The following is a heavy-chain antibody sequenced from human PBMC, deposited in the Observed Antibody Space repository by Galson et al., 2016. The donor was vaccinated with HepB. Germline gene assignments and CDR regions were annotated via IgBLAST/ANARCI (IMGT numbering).Heavy chain of an antibody. CDR2: INWNAADT. Sequence: SLRLSCAASGFTFGDYGMNWVRQAPGKGLEWVSGINWNAADTTYADSVEGRFTVSRDNAKNSLYLQINSLRAEDTALYHCARSHLGYHYGSGSLFDYWGQGTLVTVST. CDR3: ARSHLGYHYGSGSLFDY. V-gene: IGHV3-20*01. J-gene: IGHJ4*02. CDR1: GFTFGDYG. D-gene: IGHD3-10*01.